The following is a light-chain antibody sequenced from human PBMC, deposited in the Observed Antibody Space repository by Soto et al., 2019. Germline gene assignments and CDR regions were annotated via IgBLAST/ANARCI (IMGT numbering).Light chain of an antibody. V-gene: IGKV1-6*01. CDR1: QDIRSD. J-gene: IGKJ4*01. Sequence: AIQMTQFPSSLSASVGDRVTITCRASQDIRSDLGWYQQRPGKAPQLLIYATSTLQSGGPSRFSGSGSGTDFTLTITSLQPEDFATYHCLQDNKYPLTFGGGTKVDIK. CDR3: LQDNKYPLT. CDR2: ATS.